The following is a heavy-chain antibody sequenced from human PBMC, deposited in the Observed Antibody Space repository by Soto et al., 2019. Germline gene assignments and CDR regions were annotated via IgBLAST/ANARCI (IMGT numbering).Heavy chain of an antibody. J-gene: IGHJ6*02. CDR1: GGSISSYY. CDR2: IYYSGST. Sequence: PSETLSLTCTVSGGSISSYYWGWIRQPPGKGLEWIGSIYYSGSTYYNPSLKSRVTISVDTSKNQISLKLSSVTAADTAVYYCARRTTGTTFEDVWGQGTKVTVSS. V-gene: IGHV4-39*01. D-gene: IGHD1-7*01. CDR3: ARRTTGTTFEDV.